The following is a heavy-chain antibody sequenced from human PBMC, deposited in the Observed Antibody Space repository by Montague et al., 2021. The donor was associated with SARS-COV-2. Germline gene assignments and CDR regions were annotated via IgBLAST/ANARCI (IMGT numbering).Heavy chain of an antibody. Sequence: SETLSLTCAVYGGSFSGYYWSWIRQPPGKGLEWIGEINHSGSTNYNPSLKSRVTISEDTSKNQFPLKLSSVTAADTAVYYCASLTLGYCSSTSCYCDWFDPWGQGTLVTVSS. CDR1: GGSFSGYY. CDR3: ASLTLGYCSSTSCYCDWFDP. J-gene: IGHJ5*02. D-gene: IGHD2-2*01. V-gene: IGHV4-34*01. CDR2: INHSGST.